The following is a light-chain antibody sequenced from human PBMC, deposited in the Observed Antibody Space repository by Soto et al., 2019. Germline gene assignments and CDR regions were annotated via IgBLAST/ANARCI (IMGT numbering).Light chain of an antibody. CDR2: EES. CDR3: QHVKSYPRT. V-gene: IGKV1-9*01. Sequence: DIHLTQSPSFLSASVGDRVTITCRPSQAVPNNMAWYQQKPGKPPKLLIYEESTLHSGVPSRFSGRKSGTQFTLTIDSRQPEDFATYYCQHVKSYPRTFGGGTKVEIK. J-gene: IGKJ4*01. CDR1: QAVPNN.